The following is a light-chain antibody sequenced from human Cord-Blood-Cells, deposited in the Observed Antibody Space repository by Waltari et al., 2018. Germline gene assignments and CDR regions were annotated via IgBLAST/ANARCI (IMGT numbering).Light chain of an antibody. Sequence: DIQLPQSPSSLSASVGDRVTLTCRASQGISNSLAWYQQKPGKAPKLLLYAASRLESGVPSRFSGSGSGTDYTLTISSLQPEDFATYYCQQYYSTPYTFGQGTKLEIK. CDR2: AAS. CDR1: QGISNS. J-gene: IGKJ2*01. V-gene: IGKV1-NL1*01. CDR3: QQYYSTPYT.